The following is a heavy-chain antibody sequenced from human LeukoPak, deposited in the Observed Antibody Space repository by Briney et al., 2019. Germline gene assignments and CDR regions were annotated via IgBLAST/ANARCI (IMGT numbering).Heavy chain of an antibody. CDR3: ASAYSGSFYFGS. V-gene: IGHV4-61*02. CDR1: GGSISSGSYY. CDR2: KHSSGST. D-gene: IGHD1-26*01. J-gene: IGHJ4*02. Sequence: SQTLSLTCTVSGGSISSGSYYWSWIRKPAGKGLEWIGRKHSSGSTNYNPPLKSRVTLSLDTSKNQFSLKLSSVTAADTAVYYCASAYSGSFYFGSWGQGILVTVSS.